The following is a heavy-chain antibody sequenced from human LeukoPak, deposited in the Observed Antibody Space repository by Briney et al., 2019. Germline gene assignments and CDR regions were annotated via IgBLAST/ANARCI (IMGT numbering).Heavy chain of an antibody. CDR2: IRPSGDNT. V-gene: IGHV3-23*01. Sequence: PGGSLRLSCAASGFTFSSYDMTWVRQAPGRGLEWVSSIRPSGDNTYYGDSVKGRFTISRDNSKNTLYLQMNSLRAEDTAVYYCARDSRSSSWYGNFYYYYYMDVWGKGTTVTISS. CDR3: ARDSRSSSWYGNFYYYYYMDV. J-gene: IGHJ6*03. D-gene: IGHD6-13*01. CDR1: GFTFSSYD.